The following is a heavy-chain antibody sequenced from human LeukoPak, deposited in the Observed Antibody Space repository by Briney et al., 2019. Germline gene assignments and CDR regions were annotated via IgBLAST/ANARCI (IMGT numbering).Heavy chain of an antibody. J-gene: IGHJ3*02. CDR3: AEGGRAMRAFDI. CDR1: GFTFDDYA. D-gene: IGHD2-15*01. CDR2: ISWNSGSI. V-gene: IGHV3-9*01. Sequence: GGSLRLSCAASGFTFDDYAMHWVRQAPGKGLEWVSGISWNSGSIGYADSVKGRFTISRDNAKNSLYLQMNSLRAEDTALYYCAEGGRAMRAFDIWGQGTMVTVSS.